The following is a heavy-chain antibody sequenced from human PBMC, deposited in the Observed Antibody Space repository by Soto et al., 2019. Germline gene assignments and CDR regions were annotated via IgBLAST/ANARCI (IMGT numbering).Heavy chain of an antibody. Sequence: EVQLLESGGGLVQPGGSLRLSCAASGFTFSIYAMTWVRQAPGKGLEWVSVISGSGGRTYYADSVKGRFTMSRDNSKNTLYLQMNSLRAEDTAVYYCAKEVVVESAGRSHYYYYGLDVW. CDR1: GFTFSIYA. CDR3: AKEVVVESAGRSHYYYYGLDV. CDR2: ISGSGGRT. J-gene: IGHJ6*01. V-gene: IGHV3-23*01. D-gene: IGHD2-2*01.